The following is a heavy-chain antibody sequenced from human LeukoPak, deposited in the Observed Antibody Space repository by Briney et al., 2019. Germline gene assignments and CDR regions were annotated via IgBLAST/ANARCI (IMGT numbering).Heavy chain of an antibody. D-gene: IGHD2-21*02. J-gene: IGHJ4*02. CDR2: IYSGGST. Sequence: PGGSLRLSCAASGFTVSSNYMSWVRQAPGKGLEWVPVIYSGGSTYYADPVKGRFTISRDNSKNTLYLQMNSLGAEDTAVYYCARDTKVTGIDYWGQGTLVTVSS. CDR3: ARDTKVTGIDY. CDR1: GFTVSSNY. V-gene: IGHV3-53*01.